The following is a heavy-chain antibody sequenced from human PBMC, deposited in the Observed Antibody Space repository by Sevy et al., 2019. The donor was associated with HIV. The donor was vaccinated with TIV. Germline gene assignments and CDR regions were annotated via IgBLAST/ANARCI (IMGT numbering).Heavy chain of an antibody. V-gene: IGHV3-73*01. CDR1: GFTFSGSA. CDR3: TLTTAADYYGSGSTSVGWY. CDR2: IRSKANSSAT. J-gene: IGHJ4*02. D-gene: IGHD3-10*01. Sequence: GGSLRLSCAASGFTFSGSAMHWVRQASGKGLEWVGRIRSKANSSATAHAASVKGRFTISRDDSKNTAYLQMNSLKTEDTALYYCTLTTAADYYGSGSTSVGWYWGQGPLVTVSS.